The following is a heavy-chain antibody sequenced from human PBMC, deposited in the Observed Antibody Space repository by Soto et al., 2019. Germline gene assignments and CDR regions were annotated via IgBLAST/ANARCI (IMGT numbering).Heavy chain of an antibody. V-gene: IGHV1-46*03. J-gene: IGHJ4*02. Sequence: GTPVKVSCKASGYTLTSYYMHWVRQAPGQGLEWMGIINPSGGSTSSAQKFQGRVTMTRDTSTSTVYMELSSLRSEDTAVYYCARPLSGYDGLDYWGQGTLVTVSS. CDR1: GYTLTSYY. CDR2: INPSGGST. D-gene: IGHD5-12*01. CDR3: ARPLSGYDGLDY.